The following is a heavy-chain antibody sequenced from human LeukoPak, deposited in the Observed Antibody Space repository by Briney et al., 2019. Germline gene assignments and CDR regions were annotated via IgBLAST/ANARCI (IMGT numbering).Heavy chain of an antibody. Sequence: PGRSLRLSCAASGFTFSSYTMNCVRQAPGKGLEWVSSITSSSNHIHYADSLKCRFTIPRDNANKSLYLQMNSLRAEDTAVDYCARVGTRADWGQGTLVTVSS. CDR2: ITSSSNHI. V-gene: IGHV3-21*01. CDR1: GFTFSSYT. CDR3: ARVGTRAD. J-gene: IGHJ4*02. D-gene: IGHD1-1*01.